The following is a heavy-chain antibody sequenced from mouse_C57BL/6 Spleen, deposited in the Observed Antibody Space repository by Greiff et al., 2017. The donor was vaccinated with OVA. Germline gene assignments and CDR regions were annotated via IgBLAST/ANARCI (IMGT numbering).Heavy chain of an antibody. J-gene: IGHJ3*01. D-gene: IGHD1-1*01. CDR2: ISDGGSYT. V-gene: IGHV5-4*01. CDR3: ARGGTTVEDTWFAY. Sequence: EVHLVESGGGLVKPGGSLKLSCAASGFTFSSYAMSWVRQTPEKRLEWVATISDGGSYTYYPDNVKGRFTISRDNAKNNLYLQMSHLKSEDTAMYYCARGGTTVEDTWFAYWGQGTLVTVSA. CDR1: GFTFSSYA.